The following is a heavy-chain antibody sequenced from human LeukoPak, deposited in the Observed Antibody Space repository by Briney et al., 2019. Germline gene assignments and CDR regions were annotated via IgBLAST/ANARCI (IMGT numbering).Heavy chain of an antibody. J-gene: IGHJ4*02. Sequence: GGSLRLSCAASGFTVSSNFMGWVRHLPGKGLQCVAILEPSGSERNYVDSVKGRFSISRDNAQNSLSLQMNSLSADDTAVYYCARLGATSSGKYYFDYWGQGTLVTVSS. CDR1: GFTVSSNF. CDR2: LEPSGSER. D-gene: IGHD6-25*01. V-gene: IGHV3-7*01. CDR3: ARLGATSSGKYYFDY.